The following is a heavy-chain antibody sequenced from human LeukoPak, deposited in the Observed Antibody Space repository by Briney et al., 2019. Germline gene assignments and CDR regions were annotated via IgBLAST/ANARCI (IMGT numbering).Heavy chain of an antibody. V-gene: IGHV3-66*01. D-gene: IGHD3-10*01. Sequence: PGGSLRLSCAASGFTVSSYYMSWVRQAPGKGLEWVSVIYGGGSTYYADSVKGRFTISRDNSKNTMYLQMNSLRAEDTAVYYCARDSVGGSPIDYWGQGTLVTVSS. CDR3: ARDSVGGSPIDY. CDR1: GFTVSSYY. CDR2: IYGGGST. J-gene: IGHJ4*02.